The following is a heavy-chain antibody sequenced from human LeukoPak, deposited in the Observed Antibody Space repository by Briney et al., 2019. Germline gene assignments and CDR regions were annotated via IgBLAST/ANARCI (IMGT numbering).Heavy chain of an antibody. CDR3: ARGPTGYSYGYDYFDY. J-gene: IGHJ4*02. V-gene: IGHV3-53*01. D-gene: IGHD5-18*01. Sequence: PGGSLRLSCAASGFTVSSNYMSWVRQAPGKGLEWVSVIYSGGSTYYADSVKGRFTISRDNSKNTLYLQMNSLRAEDTAVYYCARGPTGYSYGYDYFDYWGQGTLVTVSS. CDR2: IYSGGST. CDR1: GFTVSSNY.